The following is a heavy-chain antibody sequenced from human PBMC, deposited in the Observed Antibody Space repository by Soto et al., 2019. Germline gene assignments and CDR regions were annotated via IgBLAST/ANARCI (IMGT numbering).Heavy chain of an antibody. CDR3: ARGEIVLMVYADDNEYFQH. CDR2: MNPNSGNT. CDR1: GYTFTSYD. Sequence: GASVKVSCKASGYTFTSYDINWVRQATGQGLEWMGWMNPNSGNTGYAQKFQGRVTMTRNTSISTAYMELSSLRSEDTAVYYCARGEIVLMVYADDNEYFQHWGQGTLVTVSS. D-gene: IGHD2-8*01. V-gene: IGHV1-8*01. J-gene: IGHJ1*01.